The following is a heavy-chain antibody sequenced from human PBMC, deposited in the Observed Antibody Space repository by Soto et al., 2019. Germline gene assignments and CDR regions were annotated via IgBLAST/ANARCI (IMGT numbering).Heavy chain of an antibody. V-gene: IGHV2-5*01. CDR3: AKRRAISNKLFFDH. CDR2: LYWNDDE. J-gene: IGHJ4*02. D-gene: IGHD4-4*01. Sequence: QITLRESGPTLVKPTQTLTLSCTLSGFSINTGGVGVGWIRQPPGKAPEWLALLYWNDDEWYSTSLRYRLIFTKDASENRVVLTMTHLDPTDTGTYYCAKRRAISNKLFFDHWGQGALVTVSS. CDR1: GFSINTGGVG.